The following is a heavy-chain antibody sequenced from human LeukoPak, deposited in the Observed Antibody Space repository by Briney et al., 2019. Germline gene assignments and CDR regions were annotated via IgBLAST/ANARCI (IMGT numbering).Heavy chain of an antibody. J-gene: IGHJ4*02. V-gene: IGHV4-39*01. CDR1: GDSISSSSYY. CDR3: ARRIVGAAPFNY. D-gene: IGHD1-26*01. Sequence: SETLSLTCTVSGDSISSSSYYWGWIRQPPGKGLECIGSTHYSGSTYYNPSLKSRVTLSVDTSKNQFSLKLSSVTAADTAVYYCARRIVGAAPFNYWGQGTLVAVSS. CDR2: THYSGST.